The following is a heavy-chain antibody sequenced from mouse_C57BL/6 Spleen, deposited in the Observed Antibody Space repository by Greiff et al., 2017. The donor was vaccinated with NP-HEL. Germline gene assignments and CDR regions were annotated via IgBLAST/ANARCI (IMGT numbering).Heavy chain of an antibody. CDR3: ARYYYGSSYEAMDY. CDR1: GFTFSDYY. J-gene: IGHJ4*01. V-gene: IGHV5-16*01. Sequence: EVMLVESEGGLVQPGSSMKLSCTASGFTFSDYYMAWVRQVPEKGLEWVANINYDGSSTYYLDSLKSRFIISRDNAKNILYLQMSSLKSEDTATYYCARYYYGSSYEAMDYWGQGTSVTVSS. D-gene: IGHD1-1*01. CDR2: INYDGSST.